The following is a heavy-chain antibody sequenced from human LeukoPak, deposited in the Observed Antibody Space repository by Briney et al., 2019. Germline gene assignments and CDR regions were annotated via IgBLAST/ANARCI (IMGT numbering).Heavy chain of an antibody. J-gene: IGHJ3*02. CDR1: GFTFSSYS. CDR2: ISSSSSYI. CDR3: ARDFWVTTWALHI. Sequence: GGSLRLSCAASGFTFSSYSMNWVRQAPGKGLEWVSSISSSSSYIYYADSVKGRFTISRDNAKNSLYLQMNSLRAEDTAVYYCARDFWVTTWALHIWGQGTVVTVSS. V-gene: IGHV3-21*01. D-gene: IGHD4-17*01.